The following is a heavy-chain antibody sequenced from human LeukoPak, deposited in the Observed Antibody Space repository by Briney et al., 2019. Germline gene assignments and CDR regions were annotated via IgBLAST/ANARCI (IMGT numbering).Heavy chain of an antibody. V-gene: IGHV3-30*03. Sequence: GGSLRLSCAASGFTFSSYGMHWVRQAPGKGLEWVAVISYDGSNKYYADSVKGRFTISRDNSKNTLYLQMNSLRAEDTAVYYCASFYGSGSYLVYWGQGTLVTVSS. D-gene: IGHD3-10*01. CDR2: ISYDGSNK. CDR3: ASFYGSGSYLVY. CDR1: GFTFSSYG. J-gene: IGHJ4*02.